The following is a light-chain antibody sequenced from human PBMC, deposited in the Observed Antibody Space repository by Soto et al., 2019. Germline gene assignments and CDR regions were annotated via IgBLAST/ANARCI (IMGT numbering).Light chain of an antibody. V-gene: IGKV3-15*01. CDR1: QVISTN. CDR3: QQYDNWPLT. CDR2: GAS. Sequence: EIVMTQSPATLSVSPGERATLSCRASQVISTNLAWYQQKPGQAPRLLIYGASTMATGVPARFSGSGSGTEFTLTISSLQSEDFAAYYCQQYDNWPLTFGQGTKVEIK. J-gene: IGKJ4*01.